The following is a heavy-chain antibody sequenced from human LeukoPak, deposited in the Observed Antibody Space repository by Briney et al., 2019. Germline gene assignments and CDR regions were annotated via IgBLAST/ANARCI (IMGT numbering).Heavy chain of an antibody. J-gene: IGHJ4*02. D-gene: IGHD3-22*01. CDR3: ARWTYYYDSSGYSYWDFDH. CDR2: VYTSGSA. V-gene: IGHV4-4*07. Sequence: SETLSLTCSVSGVSISSYYWCWIRQPPGKGLEWIGRVYTSGSASYNPSLKSRVTMSVDTSKKQFSLKLSSVTAADTAVYYCARWTYYYDSSGYSYWDFDHWGQGTLVTVSS. CDR1: GVSISSYY.